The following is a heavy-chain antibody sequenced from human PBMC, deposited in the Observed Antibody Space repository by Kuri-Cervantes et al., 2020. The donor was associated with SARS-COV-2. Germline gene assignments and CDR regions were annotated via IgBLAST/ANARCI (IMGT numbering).Heavy chain of an antibody. CDR1: GFTFSSYS. J-gene: IGHJ4*02. CDR3: ARDLRLGKSLDY. Sequence: GESLKTSCAASGFTFSSYSMTWVRQAPGKGLEWVSSISSSSYIYYADSVKGRFTISRDNAKNSLYLQMSSLRAEDTAVYYCARDLRLGKSLDYWGQGTLVTVSS. V-gene: IGHV3-21*01. CDR2: ISSSSYI. D-gene: IGHD7-27*01.